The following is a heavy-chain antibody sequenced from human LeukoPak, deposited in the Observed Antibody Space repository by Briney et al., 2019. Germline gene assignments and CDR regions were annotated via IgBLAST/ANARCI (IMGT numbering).Heavy chain of an antibody. D-gene: IGHD3-10*01. CDR3: WAGYYGSGSYQGIYFDY. V-gene: IGHV5-51*01. Sequence: GGSLQISCQGSGFSFTSYWIGWVRPLPGKGLEWMGIIYPGDSDTRYSPSFQGQVTISADKSISTAYLQWSSLKASDTAMYYCWAGYYGSGSYQGIYFDYWGQGTLVTVSS. CDR2: IYPGDSDT. J-gene: IGHJ4*02. CDR1: GFSFTSYW.